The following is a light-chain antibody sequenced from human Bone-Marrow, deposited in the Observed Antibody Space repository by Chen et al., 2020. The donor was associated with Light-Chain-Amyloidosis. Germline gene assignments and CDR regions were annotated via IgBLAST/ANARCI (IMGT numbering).Light chain of an antibody. CDR3: QSADSSGTYEVI. Sequence: SYELPQPPSVSVSPGQTARITCSGDALPTKYAYWYQQKPGQAPVLVINRDTERPSGISERFSGSSSGTTATLTISGVQAEDEADYHCQSADSSGTYEVIFGGGTKLTVL. CDR1: ALPTKY. CDR2: RDT. V-gene: IGLV3-25*03. J-gene: IGLJ2*01.